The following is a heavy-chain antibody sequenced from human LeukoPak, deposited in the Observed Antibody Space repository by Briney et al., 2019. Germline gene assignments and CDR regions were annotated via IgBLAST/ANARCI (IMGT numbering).Heavy chain of an antibody. Sequence: PSQTLSLTCTVSGGSTSSGSYYWSWLRPPPGKGRVWSVEINHSESTNYNPSLKSRVNISVDTSKNQFSLKLSSVTAADTAVYYCARGPSTHRLRRFYYYTDVWGKGTTVTVSS. CDR1: GGSTSSGSYY. J-gene: IGHJ6*03. D-gene: IGHD1-14*01. V-gene: IGHV4-39*07. CDR3: ARGPSTHRLRRFYYYTDV. CDR2: INHSEST.